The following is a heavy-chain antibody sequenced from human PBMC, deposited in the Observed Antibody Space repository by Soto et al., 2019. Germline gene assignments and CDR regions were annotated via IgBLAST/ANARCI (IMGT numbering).Heavy chain of an antibody. CDR3: ARDSDCISLICDDWFDP. J-gene: IGHJ5*02. CDR2: IIPIFGTT. D-gene: IGHD2-2*01. CDR1: GGTFSSDA. Sequence: QVQLVQSGAEVKKPGSSVKVTCKASGGTFSSDAISWVRQAPGQGLEWMGGIIPIFGTTKYAQKFQGRVTITADESTSTAYMELTSLKSEDTGIYYCARDSDCISLICDDWFDPWGQGTLVTVSS. V-gene: IGHV1-69*12.